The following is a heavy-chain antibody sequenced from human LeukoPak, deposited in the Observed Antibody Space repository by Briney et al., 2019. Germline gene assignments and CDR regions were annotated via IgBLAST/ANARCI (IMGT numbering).Heavy chain of an antibody. J-gene: IGHJ6*03. V-gene: IGHV4-59*01. Sequence: SETLSLTCAVYGGSSSGYYWSWIRQPPGKGLEWIGYIYYSGSTNDNPSLKSRVTISVDTSKNQFSLKLSPVTAADTAVYYRARGGVVPAAYYYYMDVWGKGATVTASS. CDR1: GGSSSGYY. CDR2: IYYSGST. CDR3: ARGGVVPAAYYYYMDV. D-gene: IGHD2-2*01.